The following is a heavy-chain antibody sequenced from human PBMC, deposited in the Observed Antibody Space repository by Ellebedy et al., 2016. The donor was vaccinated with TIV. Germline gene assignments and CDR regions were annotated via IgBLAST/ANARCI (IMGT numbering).Heavy chain of an antibody. J-gene: IGHJ4*02. CDR1: GYRFTSYW. CDR3: ARGRGYNFDY. D-gene: IGHD5-18*01. Sequence: GESLKISXKGSGYRFTSYWINWVRQMPGKGLEWMGRLDPSDSYTTYSPSFQGHVTISADKSISTVYLQWSSLKASDTAIYYCARGRGYNFDYWGQGTLVTVSS. V-gene: IGHV5-10-1*01. CDR2: LDPSDSYT.